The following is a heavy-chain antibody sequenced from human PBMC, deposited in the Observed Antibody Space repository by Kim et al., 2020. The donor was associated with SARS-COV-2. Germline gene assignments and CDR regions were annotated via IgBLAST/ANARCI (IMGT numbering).Heavy chain of an antibody. CDR3: ARRGRIQLWSWYNYYVMEV. V-gene: IGHV1-46*01. CDR2: INPSGGST. J-gene: IGHJ6*02. CDR1: GYTFTSYY. D-gene: IGHD5-18*01. Sequence: ASVKVSCKASGYTFTSYYMHWVRQAPGQGLEWMGIINPSGGSTSYAQKFQGRVTMTRDTSTSTVYMELSSLRSEDTAVYYCARRGRIQLWSWYNYYVMEVWGQGTTVTVSS.